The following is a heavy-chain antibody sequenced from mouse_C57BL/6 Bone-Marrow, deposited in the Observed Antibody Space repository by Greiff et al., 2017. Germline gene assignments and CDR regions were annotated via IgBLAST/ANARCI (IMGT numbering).Heavy chain of an antibody. V-gene: IGHV5-4*03. CDR3: ARSVVATYYFDY. D-gene: IGHD1-1*01. Sequence: EVKLVESGGGLVKPGGSLKLSCAASGFTFSSYAMSWVRQTPEKRLEWVATISDGGSYTYYPDNVKGRFTISREKAKNNLYMQMSHLKSEDTAMYYCARSVVATYYFDYWGQGTTLTVSS. J-gene: IGHJ2*01. CDR2: ISDGGSYT. CDR1: GFTFSSYA.